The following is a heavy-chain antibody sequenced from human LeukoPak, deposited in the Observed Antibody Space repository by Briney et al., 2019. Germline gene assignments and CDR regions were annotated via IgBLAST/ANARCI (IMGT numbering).Heavy chain of an antibody. CDR3: ARRGVGATPGGHNDAFDI. CDR2: IYPGDSDT. Sequence: GESLKISCKGSGYSFTSYWIGWVRQMPGKGLEWMGIIYPGDSDTRYSPSFQGQVTISADKSISTAYLQWSSLKASDTAMYYCARRGVGATPGGHNDAFDIWGQGTVVTVSS. J-gene: IGHJ3*02. CDR1: GYSFTSYW. D-gene: IGHD1-26*01. V-gene: IGHV5-51*01.